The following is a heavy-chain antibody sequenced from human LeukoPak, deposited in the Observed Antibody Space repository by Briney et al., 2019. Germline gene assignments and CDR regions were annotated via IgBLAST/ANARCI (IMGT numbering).Heavy chain of an antibody. CDR3: ARGLGDSVDY. CDR2: INPSGGST. CDR1: GYTFTNYY. V-gene: IGHV1-46*01. J-gene: IGHJ4*02. Sequence: ASVKVSCKASGYTFTNYYMHWVRQAPGQGLEWMGLINPSGGSTSYAQRFQGRVTMTRDTSTSTVYMEVSSLRSEDTAVYYCARGLGDSVDYWGQGTLVTVSS. D-gene: IGHD2-21*01.